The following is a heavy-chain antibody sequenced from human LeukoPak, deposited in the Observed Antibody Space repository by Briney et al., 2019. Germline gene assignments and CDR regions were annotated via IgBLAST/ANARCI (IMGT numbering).Heavy chain of an antibody. CDR3: AKDIVVVPAPVGYFDL. D-gene: IGHD2-2*01. CDR1: GFTFSSYA. J-gene: IGHJ2*01. Sequence: GGSLRLSCAASGFTFSSYAMSWVRQAPGKGLEWVSGISGSGGSTYYADSVKGRFTISRDNSKNTEYLQMNSLRAEDTAVYYCAKDIVVVPAPVGYFDLWGRGTLVTVSS. V-gene: IGHV3-23*01. CDR2: ISGSGGST.